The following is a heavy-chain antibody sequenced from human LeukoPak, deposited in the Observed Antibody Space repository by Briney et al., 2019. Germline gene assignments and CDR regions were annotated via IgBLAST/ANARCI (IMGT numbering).Heavy chain of an antibody. CDR2: ISYDGSNK. V-gene: IGHV3-30-3*01. CDR1: GFTFSSYA. Sequence: GGSLRLSCAASGFTFSSYAMHWVRQAPGKGLEWVAVISYDGSNKYYADSVKGRFTISRDNSKNTLYLQMNSLRAEDTAVYYCARGSGSYTLHWYYYGMDVWGQGTSVTVSS. J-gene: IGHJ6*02. CDR3: ARGSGSYTLHWYYYGMDV. D-gene: IGHD1-26*01.